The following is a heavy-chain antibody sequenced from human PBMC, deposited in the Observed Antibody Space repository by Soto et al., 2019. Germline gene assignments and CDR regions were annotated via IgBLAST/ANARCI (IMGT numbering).Heavy chain of an antibody. CDR1: GGSISSYY. CDR3: ARLPYDFWSGYHQTETMDV. J-gene: IGHJ6*03. CDR2: IYYSGST. Sequence: PSETLSLTCTVSGGSISSYYWSWIREPPGKGQGGIGYIYYSGSTNYNPSLKSRVTITVDTSKNQFSLKLSSVTAADTAVYYCARLPYDFWSGYHQTETMDVWGKGTTVTVSS. D-gene: IGHD3-3*01. V-gene: IGHV4-59*08.